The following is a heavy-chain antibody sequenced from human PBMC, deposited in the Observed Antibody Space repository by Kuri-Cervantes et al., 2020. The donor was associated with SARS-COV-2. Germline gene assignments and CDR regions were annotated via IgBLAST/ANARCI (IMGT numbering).Heavy chain of an antibody. CDR2: IKQDGSEK. CDR1: GFTFSDYY. J-gene: IGHJ4*02. D-gene: IGHD1-7*01. CDR3: ARDTHNWNSLNDY. Sequence: GGSLRLSCAASGFTFSDYYMSWVRQAPGKGLEWVANIKQDGSEKHYVDSAKGRFTISRDNAKNSLYLQMNSLRAEDTAVYYCARDTHNWNSLNDYWGQGTLVTVSS. V-gene: IGHV3-7*05.